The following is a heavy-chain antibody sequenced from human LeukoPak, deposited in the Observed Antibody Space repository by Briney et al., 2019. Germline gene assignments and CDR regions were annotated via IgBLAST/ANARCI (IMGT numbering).Heavy chain of an antibody. V-gene: IGHV1-69*05. Sequence: SVEVSCKASGGTFSSYAISWVRQAPGQGLEWMGGIIPIFGTANYAQKFQGGVTITTDESTSTAYMELSSLRSEDTAVYYCARGDYCDSPRRAFYIWAQGTMVTVSS. CDR3: ARGDYCDSPRRAFYI. D-gene: IGHD3-22*01. J-gene: IGHJ3*02. CDR1: GGTFSSYA. CDR2: IIPIFGTA.